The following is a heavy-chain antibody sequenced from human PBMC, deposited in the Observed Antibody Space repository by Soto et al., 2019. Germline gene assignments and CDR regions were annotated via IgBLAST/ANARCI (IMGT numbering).Heavy chain of an antibody. V-gene: IGHV3-30-3*01. J-gene: IGHJ3*02. CDR1: GVTVSSYA. CDR2: ISYDGSNK. CDR3: ARGRSRDAFDI. Sequence: AGSLRLSCAASGVTVSSYAMPWFLQAPGKGLEWVAVISYDGSNKYYADSVKGRFTISRDNSKNTLYLQMNSLRAEDTAVYYCARGRSRDAFDIWGQGTMVTVSS.